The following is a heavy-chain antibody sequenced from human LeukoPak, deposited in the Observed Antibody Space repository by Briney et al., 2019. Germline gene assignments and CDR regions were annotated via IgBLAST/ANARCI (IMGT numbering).Heavy chain of an antibody. D-gene: IGHD3-3*01. CDR1: GGSISSYY. Sequence: PSETLSLTCTVSGGSISSYYWSWIRQPPGKGLEWIGYIYYSGSTNYNPSLKSRVTISVDTSKNQFSLKLSSVTAADTAVYYCARDTGYYDFWSGPHYYYYGTDVWGQGTTVTVSS. CDR2: IYYSGST. J-gene: IGHJ6*02. CDR3: ARDTGYYDFWSGPHYYYYGTDV. V-gene: IGHV4-59*01.